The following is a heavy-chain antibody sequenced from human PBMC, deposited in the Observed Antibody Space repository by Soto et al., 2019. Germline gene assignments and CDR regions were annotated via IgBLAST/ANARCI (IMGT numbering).Heavy chain of an antibody. CDR2: IYYSGTT. J-gene: IGHJ5*02. Sequence: SETLSLTCTVSGAAIRSYYWSWIRQPPGKGLEWIGHIYYSGTTKYNPSLESRVTISVDTSKSQFSLKLSSVTAADTAIYYCARGYIAAAALNWFDPWGQGTLVTVSS. D-gene: IGHD6-13*01. CDR1: GAAIRSYY. V-gene: IGHV4-59*01. CDR3: ARGYIAAAALNWFDP.